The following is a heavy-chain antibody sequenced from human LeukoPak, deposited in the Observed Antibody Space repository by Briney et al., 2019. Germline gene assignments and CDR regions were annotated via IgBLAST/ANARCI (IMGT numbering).Heavy chain of an antibody. CDR2: ISGSGGST. CDR1: GFTFSSYA. D-gene: IGHD4-17*01. Sequence: GGSLRLSCAASGFTFSSYAMSWVRQAPGKGLEWVSVISGSGGSTYYADSVKGRFTISRDNSKNTLYLQMNSLRAEDTAVYYCAKTGGLDYGDYRYYFDYRGQGTLVTVSS. V-gene: IGHV3-23*01. J-gene: IGHJ4*02. CDR3: AKTGGLDYGDYRYYFDY.